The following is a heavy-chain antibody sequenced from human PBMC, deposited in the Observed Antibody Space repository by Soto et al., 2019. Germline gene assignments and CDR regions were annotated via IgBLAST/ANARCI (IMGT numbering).Heavy chain of an antibody. CDR2: ISSSGSTI. CDR3: ARVQSRIAAAGTFDY. Sequence: PGGSLRLSCAASGFALSSYEMNWVRQAPGKGLEWVSYISSSGSTIYYADSVKGRFTISRDNAKNSLYLQMNSLRAEDTAVYYCARVQSRIAAAGTFDYWGQGTLVTVSS. CDR1: GFALSSYE. J-gene: IGHJ4*02. D-gene: IGHD6-13*01. V-gene: IGHV3-48*03.